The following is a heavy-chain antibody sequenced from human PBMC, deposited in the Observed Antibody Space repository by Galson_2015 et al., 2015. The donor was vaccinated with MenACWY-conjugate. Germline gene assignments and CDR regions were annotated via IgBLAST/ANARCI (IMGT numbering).Heavy chain of an antibody. V-gene: IGHV4-59*08. D-gene: IGHD2-15*01. Sequence: SETLSLTCTVSGGSISSYYWSWIRQPPGKGLEWIGYIYYSGSTNYNPSLKSRVTISVDTSNNQFSLKLSSVTAADTAVYYCARHYSCTGGSCYSSYYYYYGMDVWGQGTTVTVSS. CDR1: GGSISSYY. J-gene: IGHJ6*02. CDR2: IYYSGST. CDR3: ARHYSCTGGSCYSSYYYYYGMDV.